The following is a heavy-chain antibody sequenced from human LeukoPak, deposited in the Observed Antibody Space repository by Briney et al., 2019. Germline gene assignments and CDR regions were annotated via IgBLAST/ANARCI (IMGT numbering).Heavy chain of an antibody. V-gene: IGHV4-38-2*01. CDR3: ARGTTFFDY. CDR1: GYSISSGYY. D-gene: IGHD1-1*01. J-gene: IGHJ4*02. Sequence: SETLSLTCAVSGYSISSGYYWGWIRHPPGKGLEWIGSIYHSGSTYYNPSLKSRVTISVDTSKNQFSLKLSSVTAADTAVYYCARGTTFFDYWGQGTLVTVSS. CDR2: IYHSGST.